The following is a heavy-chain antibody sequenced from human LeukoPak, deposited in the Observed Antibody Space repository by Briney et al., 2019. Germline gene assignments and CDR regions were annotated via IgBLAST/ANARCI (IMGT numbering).Heavy chain of an antibody. D-gene: IGHD3-3*01. Sequence: SETLSLTCTVSGGSISSYYWSWIRQPPGKGLEWIGYIYYGGSTNYNPSLKSRVTISVDTSKNQFSLKLSSVTAADTAVYYCARSSGPHDFWSGSLLYFDYWGQGTLVTVSS. V-gene: IGHV4-59*01. J-gene: IGHJ4*02. CDR2: IYYGGST. CDR1: GGSISSYY. CDR3: ARSSGPHDFWSGSLLYFDY.